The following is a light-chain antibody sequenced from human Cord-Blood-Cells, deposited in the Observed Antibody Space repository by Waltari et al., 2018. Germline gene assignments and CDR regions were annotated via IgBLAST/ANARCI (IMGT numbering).Light chain of an antibody. V-gene: IGKV1-27*01. J-gene: IGKJ1*01. CDR2: AAS. CDR3: QKYNSAPWT. CDR1: QGISNY. Sequence: DIQMTQSPSSLSAAVGDRVTITCRASQGISNYVDWYQQKPGKVPKLLIYAASTLQSEFPSLFIGSGPGTYFTLTISSLQPEDVATYYCQKYNSAPWTFGQGTKVEI.